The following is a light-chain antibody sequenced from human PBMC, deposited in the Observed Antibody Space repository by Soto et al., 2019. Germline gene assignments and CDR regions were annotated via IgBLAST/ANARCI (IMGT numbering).Light chain of an antibody. CDR1: QSITDW. CDR2: KAS. V-gene: IGKV1-5*03. Sequence: DIQMTQSPSTLSASVGDRVTITCRASQSITDWLAWYQQKPGKAPKFLIYKASNLEGGVPSRFSGSGSGTEFTLTISSVQPDDFATYYCQYWDDYSWTFGQGTKVEIE. CDR3: QYWDDYSWT. J-gene: IGKJ1*01.